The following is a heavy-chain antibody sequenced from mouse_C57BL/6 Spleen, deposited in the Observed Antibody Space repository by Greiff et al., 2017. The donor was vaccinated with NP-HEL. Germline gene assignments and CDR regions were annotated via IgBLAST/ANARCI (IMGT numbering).Heavy chain of an antibody. CDR1: GYTFTSYW. CDR3: ARQEAYYSNPYWYFDV. J-gene: IGHJ1*03. V-gene: IGHV1-61*01. D-gene: IGHD2-5*01. CDR2: IYPSDSET. Sequence: QVQLKQPGAELVRPGSSVKLSCKASGYTFTSYWMDWVKQRPGQGLEWIGNIYPSDSETHYNQKFKDKATLTVDKSSSTAYMQLSSLTSEDSAVYYCARQEAYYSNPYWYFDVWGTGTTVTVSS.